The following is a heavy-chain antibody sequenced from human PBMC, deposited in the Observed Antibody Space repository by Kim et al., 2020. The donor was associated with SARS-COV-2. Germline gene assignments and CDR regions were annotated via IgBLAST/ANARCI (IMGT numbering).Heavy chain of an antibody. D-gene: IGHD6-19*01. Sequence: YNPSLKSRVTISVDTSKNQFSLKLSSVTAADTAVYYCARLAVDANTPFDYWGQGTLVTVSS. V-gene: IGHV4-39*01. CDR3: ARLAVDANTPFDY. J-gene: IGHJ4*02.